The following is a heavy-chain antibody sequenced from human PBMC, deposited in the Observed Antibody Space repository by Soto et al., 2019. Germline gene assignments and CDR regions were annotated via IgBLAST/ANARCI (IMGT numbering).Heavy chain of an antibody. CDR2: ISDDGTKK. CDR1: GFTFSSNA. V-gene: IGHV3-30-3*01. Sequence: QVQLVESGGGVVQPGRSLRLSCAASGFTFSSNAMHWVRQAPGKGLEWVAVISDDGTKKYYADSVKGRFTISRDNSKNTLYVQMNSLSAEDTAVYYCARNGFSSGTVGTPDVWGQGTMVIVSS. D-gene: IGHD6-19*01. CDR3: ARNGFSSGTVGTPDV. J-gene: IGHJ3*01.